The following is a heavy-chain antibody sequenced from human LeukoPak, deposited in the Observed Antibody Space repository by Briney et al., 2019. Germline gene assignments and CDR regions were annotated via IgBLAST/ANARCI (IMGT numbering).Heavy chain of an antibody. J-gene: IGHJ4*02. Sequence: GGSLRLSCAASGFTFSSYAMSWVRQAPGKGLEWVSAISGSGGSTYYADSVKGRFTISRDNSKNTLHLQMNSLRAEDTAVYYCAKAPYYYDSSGYYYYYFDYWGQGTLVTVSS. CDR1: GFTFSSYA. CDR3: AKAPYYYDSSGYYYYYFDY. D-gene: IGHD3-22*01. V-gene: IGHV3-23*01. CDR2: ISGSGGST.